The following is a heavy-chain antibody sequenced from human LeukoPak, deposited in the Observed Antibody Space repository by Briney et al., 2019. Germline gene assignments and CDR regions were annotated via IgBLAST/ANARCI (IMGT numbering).Heavy chain of an antibody. V-gene: IGHV4-4*02. Sequence: SETLSLTCAVSGGSISSSNWWSWVRQPPGKGLEWIGEIYHSGSTNCNPSLKSRVTISVDKSKNQFSLKLSSVTAADTAVYYCARDARYYYGSGTVFDYWGQGTLVTVSS. CDR1: GGSISSSNW. J-gene: IGHJ4*02. CDR2: IYHSGST. CDR3: ARDARYYYGSGTVFDY. D-gene: IGHD3-10*01.